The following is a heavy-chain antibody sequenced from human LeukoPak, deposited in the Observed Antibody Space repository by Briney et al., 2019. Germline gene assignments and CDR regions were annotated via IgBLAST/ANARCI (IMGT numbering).Heavy chain of an antibody. CDR2: IYYSGNT. V-gene: IGHV4-59*01. J-gene: IGHJ4*02. CDR3: ARDSGGYDYFLDY. CDR1: GGSISTYY. Sequence: SETLSLTCTVSGGSISTYYWSWIRQPPGKGLEWIGYIYYSGNTNYNPSLKSRVTMSVDTSKNQFSLKLSSVTAADTAVYYCARDSGGYDYFLDYWGQGTLVTVSS. D-gene: IGHD5-12*01.